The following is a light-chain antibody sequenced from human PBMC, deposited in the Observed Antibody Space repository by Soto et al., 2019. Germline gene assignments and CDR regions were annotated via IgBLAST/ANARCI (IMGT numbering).Light chain of an antibody. Sequence: DIVMTHTPLSLPVTPGEPATLSCSASQSVVTNLAWYQQKPGQAPRLLIYGASTRATGIPARFSGSGSGTEFTLTISSLQSEDFAVYYCQQYNNWPPWTFGQGTKVDIK. V-gene: IGKV3-15*01. CDR2: GAS. J-gene: IGKJ1*01. CDR1: QSVVTN. CDR3: QQYNNWPPWT.